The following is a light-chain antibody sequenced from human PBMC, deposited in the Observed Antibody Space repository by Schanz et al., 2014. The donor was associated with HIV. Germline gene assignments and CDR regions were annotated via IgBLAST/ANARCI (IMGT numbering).Light chain of an antibody. Sequence: EIVLTQSPGTLSLSPGERATLSCRASQSIGSTYLAWYQQKPGQAPRLLIYGATSRATGIPGRFSGSGSGTDFTLTINSLEPEDFAVYYCQQYGSSPPYTFGQGTKLEIK. CDR3: QQYGSSPPYT. CDR2: GAT. V-gene: IGKV3-20*01. J-gene: IGKJ2*01. CDR1: QSIGSTY.